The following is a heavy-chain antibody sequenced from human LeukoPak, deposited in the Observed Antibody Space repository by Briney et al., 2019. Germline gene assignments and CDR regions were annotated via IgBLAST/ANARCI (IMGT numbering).Heavy chain of an antibody. CDR2: MNPNSGNT. Sequence: ASVKVSCKASGYTFTSYDINWVRQATGQGLEWMGWMNPNSGNTGYAQKFQGRVTMTRNTSISTAYMELSSLRSEDTAVYYCARVCESRGGYSYGCLLDYWGQGTLVTVSS. V-gene: IGHV1-8*01. CDR3: ARVCESRGGYSYGCLLDY. D-gene: IGHD5-18*01. CDR1: GYTFTSYD. J-gene: IGHJ4*02.